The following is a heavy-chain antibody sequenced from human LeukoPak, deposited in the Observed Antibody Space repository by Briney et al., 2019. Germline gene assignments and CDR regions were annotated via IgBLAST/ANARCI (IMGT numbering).Heavy chain of an antibody. Sequence: GGSLRLSCAASGFTFNNYVMSWVRQAPGKGLEWVSAMGGGGTTYYADYVKGRFTISRDTSKNTLYLQMNSLRAEDTAIYYCAKAGRPQAVAGWIDYWGQGSLVTVSS. J-gene: IGHJ4*02. CDR1: GFTFNNYV. V-gene: IGHV3-23*01. D-gene: IGHD6-19*01. CDR3: AKAGRPQAVAGWIDY. CDR2: MGGGGTT.